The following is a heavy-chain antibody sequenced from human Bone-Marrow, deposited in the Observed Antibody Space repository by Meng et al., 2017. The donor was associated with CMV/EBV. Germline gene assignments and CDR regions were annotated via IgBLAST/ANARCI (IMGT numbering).Heavy chain of an antibody. V-gene: IGHV1-69*10. Sequence: SVKVSCKASGGTFSSYAISWVRQAPGQGLEWMGGIIPILGIANYAQKFQGRVTITTDESTSTAYMELSSLRSEDTAVYYCARQGMRAFVYYYGMDVWGQGTTVTVSS. CDR3: ARQGMRAFVYYYGMDV. CDR2: IIPILGIA. CDR1: GGTFSSYA. J-gene: IGHJ6*01.